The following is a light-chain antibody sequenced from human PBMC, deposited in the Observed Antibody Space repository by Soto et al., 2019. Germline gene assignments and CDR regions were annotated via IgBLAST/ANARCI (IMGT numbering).Light chain of an antibody. CDR1: QSVSSY. V-gene: IGKV3-11*01. CDR2: GES. CDR3: HQRYNWPRVT. J-gene: IGKJ5*01. Sequence: EIVLTQSPATLSLSPGERATLSCRASQSVSSYLAWYQQKPGQAPRLLIYGESRRATGIPDRFSGSGSGTDFTLTITSLEPEDFAVYFCHQRYNWPRVTFGQGTRLEIK.